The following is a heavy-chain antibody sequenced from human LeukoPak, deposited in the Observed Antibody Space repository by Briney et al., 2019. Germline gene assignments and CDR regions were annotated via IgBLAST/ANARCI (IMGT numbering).Heavy chain of an antibody. J-gene: IGHJ3*02. Sequence: TGGSLRLSCAASGFTFSTYDMNWVRQAPGKGLEWVSYISSSSRTISYADSVKGRFTISRDNAKNSLYLQMNSLRAEDTAVYYCAKLVQSTDHDAFDIWGQGTMVTVSS. CDR2: ISSSSRTI. D-gene: IGHD3-3*02. CDR1: GFTFSTYD. CDR3: AKLVQSTDHDAFDI. V-gene: IGHV3-48*01.